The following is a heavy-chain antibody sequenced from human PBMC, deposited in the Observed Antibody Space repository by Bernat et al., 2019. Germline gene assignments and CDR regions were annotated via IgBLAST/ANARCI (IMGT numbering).Heavy chain of an antibody. Sequence: QVQLVESGGGVVQPGRSLRLSCAASGFTFSSYAIHWLRQPPDKGLEWVAVISHDGSNKYYADSVKGRFTISRDNSKNTLYLQMNSLRAEDTAVYYCARDRDSSGYYWVGAFDIWGQGTMVTVSS. CDR3: ARDRDSSGYYWVGAFDI. CDR2: ISHDGSNK. J-gene: IGHJ3*02. V-gene: IGHV3-30-3*01. CDR1: GFTFSSYA. D-gene: IGHD3-22*01.